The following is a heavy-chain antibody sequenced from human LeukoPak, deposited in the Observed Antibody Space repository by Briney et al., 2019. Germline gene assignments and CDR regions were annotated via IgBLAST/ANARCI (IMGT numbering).Heavy chain of an antibody. CDR2: IIPIFGTA. Sequence: ASVKVSCKASGGTFSSYAISWVRQAPGQGLEWMGGIIPIFGTANYAQKFQGRVTITADESTSTAYMELSSLRSEDTAVYYCARGDYYGSGTYYKKTVDYWGQGTLATVSS. CDR1: GGTFSSYA. J-gene: IGHJ4*02. CDR3: ARGDYYGSGTYYKKTVDY. D-gene: IGHD3-10*01. V-gene: IGHV1-69*13.